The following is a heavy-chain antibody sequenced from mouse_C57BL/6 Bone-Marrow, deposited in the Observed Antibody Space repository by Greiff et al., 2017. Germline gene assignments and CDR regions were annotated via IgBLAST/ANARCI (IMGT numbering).Heavy chain of an antibody. V-gene: IGHV1-59*01. CDR2: IDPSDSYT. Sequence: QVQLQQPGAELVRPGTSVKLSCKASGYTFTSYWMHWVKQRPGQGLEWIGVIDPSDSYTNSTHKFKGKATLTVDTSSSTAYMQLSSLTSEDSAVYYCARGANWDFDYWGQGTTLTVSS. J-gene: IGHJ2*01. CDR1: GYTFTSYW. D-gene: IGHD4-1*01. CDR3: ARGANWDFDY.